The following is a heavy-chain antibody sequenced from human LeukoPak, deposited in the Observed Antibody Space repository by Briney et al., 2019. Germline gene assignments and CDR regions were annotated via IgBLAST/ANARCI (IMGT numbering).Heavy chain of an antibody. CDR3: ARGSRYFDY. Sequence: SETLSLTCTVSGGSISSYYWSWIRQPPGKGLEWIGYIYYSGSTNYNPSLKSRVTISVDTSKNQFSLKLSSVTAADTAVYYCARGSRYFDYWGQGTLVTVSS. CDR2: IYYSGST. CDR1: GGSISSYY. V-gene: IGHV4-59*01. J-gene: IGHJ4*02.